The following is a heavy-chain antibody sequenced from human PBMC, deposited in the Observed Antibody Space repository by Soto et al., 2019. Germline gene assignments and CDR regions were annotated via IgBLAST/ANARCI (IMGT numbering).Heavy chain of an antibody. CDR3: AREVLGVTMVRGAADAFDI. CDR2: IIPIFGTA. J-gene: IGHJ3*02. V-gene: IGHV1-69*01. CDR1: GGTFSSYA. D-gene: IGHD3-10*01. Sequence: QVQLVQSGAEVKKPGSSVKVSCTASGGTFSSYAISWVLQAPGQGLELMGGIIPIFGTANYAQKFQGRVTITADESTSTSYRELSSVRSEDTAVYYWAREVLGVTMVRGAADAFDIWGQGTMVTVSS.